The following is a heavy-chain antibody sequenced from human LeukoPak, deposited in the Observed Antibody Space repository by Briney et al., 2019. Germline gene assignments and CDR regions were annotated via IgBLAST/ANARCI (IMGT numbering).Heavy chain of an antibody. V-gene: IGHV3-30*18. CDR2: ISYDGSNK. J-gene: IGHJ5*02. Sequence: GRSLRLSCAASGFTFSSYGMHWVRQAPGKGLEWVAVISYDGSNKYYADSVKGRFTISRDNSKNTLYLQMNSLRAEDTAVYYCAKRGYSYSLDAWGQGTLVAVSS. CDR3: AKRGYSYSLDA. CDR1: GFTFSSYG. D-gene: IGHD5-18*01.